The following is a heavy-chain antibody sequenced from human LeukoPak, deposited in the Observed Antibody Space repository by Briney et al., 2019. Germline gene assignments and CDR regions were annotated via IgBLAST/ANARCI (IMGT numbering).Heavy chain of an antibody. CDR3: ARANCSGGSCYSEYYYGMDV. Sequence: ASVKVSCMASGGTFSSYAISWVRQAPGEGLEWMGGIIPIFGTANYAQKFQGRVTITADESTSTAYMELSSLRSEDTAVYYCARANCSGGSCYSEYYYGMDVWGKGTTVTVSS. CDR1: GGTFSSYA. CDR2: IIPIFGTA. V-gene: IGHV1-69*13. J-gene: IGHJ6*04. D-gene: IGHD2-15*01.